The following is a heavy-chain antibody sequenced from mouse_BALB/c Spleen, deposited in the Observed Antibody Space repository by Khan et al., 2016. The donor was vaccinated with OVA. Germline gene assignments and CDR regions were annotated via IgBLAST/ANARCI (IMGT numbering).Heavy chain of an antibody. J-gene: IGHJ3*01. CDR3: AXGGYSSFAY. Sequence: VRLQQSGTVLARPGASVKMSCKASGYSFTSYLIHWVKQRPGQGLEWIGDIYPGNSDTTYNQKFKDKAKLTAGTSANTAYMELSSLTNEDSAVYYCAXGGYSSFAYWGQGTLVTVSA. D-gene: IGHD1-3*01. CDR1: GYSFTSYL. V-gene: IGHV1-5*01. CDR2: IYPGNSDT.